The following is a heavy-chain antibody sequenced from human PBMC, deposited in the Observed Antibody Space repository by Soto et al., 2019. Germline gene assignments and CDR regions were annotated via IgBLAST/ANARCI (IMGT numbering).Heavy chain of an antibody. D-gene: IGHD6-6*01. V-gene: IGHV3-11*06. CDR3: ARDVYRSSSSSPEDV. J-gene: IGHJ6*02. Sequence: PGGSLRLSCAASGFTFSDYYMSWIRQAPGKGLDWVAYISSSSRTKKYGDSVKGRFTISRDNAKNSLFLQMNSLRGEDTAVYYSARDVYRSSSSSPEDVWGQGTTVTVSS. CDR1: GFTFSDYY. CDR2: ISSSSRTK.